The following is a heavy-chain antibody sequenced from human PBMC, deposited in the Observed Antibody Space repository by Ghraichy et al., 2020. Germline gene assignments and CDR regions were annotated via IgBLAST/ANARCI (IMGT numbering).Heavy chain of an antibody. CDR1: GFAFSNYD. CDR2: ISGGSDTI. CDR3: VRDWPVD. V-gene: IGHV3-48*01. Sequence: GESLNISCKASGFAFSNYDMDWARQVPGMGLEWVSFISGGSDTIRYADSVKGRFTISRDNARNSLYLQMNSLRVDDTAVYFCVRDWPVDWGQGTLVTVSS. J-gene: IGHJ4*02.